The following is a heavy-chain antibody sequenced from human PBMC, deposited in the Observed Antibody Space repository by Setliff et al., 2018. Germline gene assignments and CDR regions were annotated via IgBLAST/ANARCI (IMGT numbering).Heavy chain of an antibody. CDR1: GGSISSHY. J-gene: IGHJ5*02. CDR2: IFYSGST. D-gene: IGHD2-21*01. CDR3: ARGRYWFAPNWFDP. Sequence: PSETLSLTCTVSGGSISSHYWNWIRQPPGKGLEWIGYIFYSGSTNYNPSLKSRVTISVDTSKNQFSLKLSSVTAADTAVYYCARGRYWFAPNWFDPWGQGTLVTVSS. V-gene: IGHV4-59*11.